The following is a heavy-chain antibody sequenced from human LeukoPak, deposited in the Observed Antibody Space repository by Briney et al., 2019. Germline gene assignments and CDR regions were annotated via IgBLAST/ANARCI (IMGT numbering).Heavy chain of an antibody. Sequence: ASVKVSCKASGGTFSSYAISWVRQAPGQGLEWMGGIIPIFGTANYAQKFQGRVTITADESTGTAYMELSSLRSEDTAVYYCARVGPWDDFWSGYSGPDWFDPWGQGTLVTVSS. J-gene: IGHJ5*02. CDR2: IIPIFGTA. V-gene: IGHV1-69*13. CDR3: ARVGPWDDFWSGYSGPDWFDP. CDR1: GGTFSSYA. D-gene: IGHD3-3*01.